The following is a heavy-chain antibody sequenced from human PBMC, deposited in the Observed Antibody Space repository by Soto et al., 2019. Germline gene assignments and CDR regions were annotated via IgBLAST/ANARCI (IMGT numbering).Heavy chain of an antibody. J-gene: IGHJ6*02. V-gene: IGHV3-21*04. CDR2: ISTTGDYI. Sequence: PGGSLRLSCAAPGFTFSTYSMNWVRQAPGKGLEWVSSISTTGDYIYYADSVKGRFTISRDNARNSLYLQMNSLRAEDTALYYCARTDYGGSYNGYYYAMDVWGQGTTVTVSS. CDR1: GFTFSTYS. CDR3: ARTDYGGSYNGYYYAMDV. D-gene: IGHD1-26*01.